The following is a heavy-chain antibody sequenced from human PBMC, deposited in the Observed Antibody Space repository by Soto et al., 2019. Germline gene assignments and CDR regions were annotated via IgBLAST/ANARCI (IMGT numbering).Heavy chain of an antibody. Sequence: GESLKISCAASGFSFTYSAMSWVRQAPGKGLECVSGISGNGGFTYYADSVKGRFIISRDNSKDTVDLQMNSLRADDTAVYYCVRETKNAFDVWGQGTVVTVSS. V-gene: IGHV3-23*01. CDR2: ISGNGGFT. J-gene: IGHJ3*01. CDR1: GFSFTYSA. CDR3: VRETKNAFDV.